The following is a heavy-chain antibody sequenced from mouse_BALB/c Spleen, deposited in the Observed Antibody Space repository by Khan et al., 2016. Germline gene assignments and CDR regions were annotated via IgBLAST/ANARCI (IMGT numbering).Heavy chain of an antibody. J-gene: IGHJ4*01. CDR1: GFTFSVYY. CDR2: ISDGGTYT. V-gene: IGHV5-4*02. CDR3: ARDRYGSHYYAMDY. D-gene: IGHD2-1*01. Sequence: EVELVESGGGLVKPGGSLRLSCAASGFTFSVYYMYWVRQTPEKRLEWVATISDGGTYTYYPDSVKGRFTISRDNAKNILYLQMSSLKSEDTAMYYCARDRYGSHYYAMDYWGQGTSVTVSS.